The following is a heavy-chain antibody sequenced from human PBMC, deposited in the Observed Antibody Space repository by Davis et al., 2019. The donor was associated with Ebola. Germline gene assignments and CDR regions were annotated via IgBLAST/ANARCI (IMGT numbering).Heavy chain of an antibody. V-gene: IGHV3-23*01. Sequence: GASLKISCTASGFTFSDYDMNWVRQTPEKGLAWVSYISPSASRMFYAESVKGRFTISRDDAKNSLFLQMNSLRVEDTAVYYCVPGTWIRGQGRLVTVSS. J-gene: IGHJ4*02. D-gene: IGHD5-18*01. CDR1: GFTFSDYD. CDR2: ISPSASRM. CDR3: VPGTWI.